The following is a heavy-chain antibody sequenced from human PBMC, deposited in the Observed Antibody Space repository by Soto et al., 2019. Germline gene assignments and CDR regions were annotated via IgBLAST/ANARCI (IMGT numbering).Heavy chain of an antibody. CDR2: IYYSGST. J-gene: IGHJ5*02. Sequence: SETLSLTCTVSGGSISSGGYYWSWIRQHPGKGLEWIGYIYYSGSTYYNPSLKSRVTISVDTSKNQFSLKLSSVTAADTAVYYCALQTFYCSSTSCRPNWFDPWGQGTLVTVSS. V-gene: IGHV4-31*03. D-gene: IGHD2-2*01. CDR1: GGSISSGGYY. CDR3: ALQTFYCSSTSCRPNWFDP.